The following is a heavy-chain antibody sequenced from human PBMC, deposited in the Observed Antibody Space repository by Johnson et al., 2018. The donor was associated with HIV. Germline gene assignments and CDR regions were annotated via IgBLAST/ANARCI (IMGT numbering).Heavy chain of an antibody. CDR2: ISGSGGST. CDR3: AKDESDALDI. Sequence: VQLVESGGDLVQPGRSLRLSCAASGFTFSSYAMSWVRQAPGKGLEWVSAISGSGGSTYYADSVKGRFTISRDNSKNTLHLQMNSLRAGDTAVYYCAKDESDALDIWGQGTMVTVSS. J-gene: IGHJ3*02. V-gene: IGHV3-23*04. CDR1: GFTFSSYA.